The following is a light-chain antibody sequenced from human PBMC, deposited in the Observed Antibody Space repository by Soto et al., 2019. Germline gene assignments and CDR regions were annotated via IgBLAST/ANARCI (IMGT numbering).Light chain of an antibody. CDR3: QQYGSSGT. CDR1: QSVSSSY. CDR2: GAS. Sequence: EIVMTQSPATLSVSPGERATLSCRASQSVSSSYLAWYQQKPGQAPRLLIYGASSRATGIPDRFSDSGSGTDFTLTISRLEPEDFAVYYCQQYGSSGTFGQGTKVDIK. V-gene: IGKV3-20*01. J-gene: IGKJ1*01.